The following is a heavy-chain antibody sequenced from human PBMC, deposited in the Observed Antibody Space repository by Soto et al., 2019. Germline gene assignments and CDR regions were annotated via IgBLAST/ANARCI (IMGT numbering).Heavy chain of an antibody. D-gene: IGHD6-19*01. CDR1: GFIFSSYS. J-gene: IGHJ1*01. Sequence: GGSLRLSCAASGFIFSSYSMVWVRQAPGKGLEWVSSISSSSGFIYYADSVKGRSTISRDNAKNSLYLQMNSLRSEDTAVYYCARDRSADRFVQYFQHWGPGTLVTVSS. V-gene: IGHV3-21*01. CDR3: ARDRSADRFVQYFQH. CDR2: ISSSSGFI.